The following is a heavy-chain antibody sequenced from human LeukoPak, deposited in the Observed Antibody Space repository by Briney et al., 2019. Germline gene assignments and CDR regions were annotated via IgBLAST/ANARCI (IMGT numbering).Heavy chain of an antibody. J-gene: IGHJ4*02. D-gene: IGHD3-22*01. CDR3: AKDHAGDDSSGYYFDY. V-gene: IGHV3-33*06. CDR1: GFTLSDYA. CDR2: IWYDGSNK. Sequence: PGRSLRLSCAVSGFTLSDYAMSWVRQAPGKGLEWVAVIWYDGSNKYYADSVKGRFTISRDNSKNTLYLQMNSLRAEDTAVYYCAKDHAGDDSSGYYFDYWGQGTLVTVSS.